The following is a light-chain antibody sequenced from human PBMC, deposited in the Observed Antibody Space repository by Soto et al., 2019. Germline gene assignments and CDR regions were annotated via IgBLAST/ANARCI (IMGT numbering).Light chain of an antibody. J-gene: IGLJ3*02. CDR3: SSYTSSSTL. CDR2: EVS. CDR1: SSDVGSYNR. Sequence: QSVLTQPPSVSGSPGQSVTISCTGTSSDVGSYNRVSWYQQPPGTAPKLMIYEVSNRPSGVPDRFSGSKSGNTASLTISGLQAEDEADYYCSSYTSSSTLLGGGTKLPVL. V-gene: IGLV2-18*02.